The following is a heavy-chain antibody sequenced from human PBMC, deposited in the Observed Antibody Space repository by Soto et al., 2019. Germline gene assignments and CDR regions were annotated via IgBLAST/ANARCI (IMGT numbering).Heavy chain of an antibody. CDR2: ISWNSGSI. D-gene: IGHD2-2*01. CDR3: AKDIVVVPATMSYMDV. V-gene: IGHV3-9*01. Sequence: EVQLVESGGGLVQPGRSLRLSCAASGFTFDDYAMHWVRQAPGKGLEWVSGISWNSGSIGYADSVKGRFTISRDNAKNSLYLQMNSLRAEDTAVYYCAKDIVVVPATMSYMDVWGRGTTVTVSS. CDR1: GFTFDDYA. J-gene: IGHJ6*03.